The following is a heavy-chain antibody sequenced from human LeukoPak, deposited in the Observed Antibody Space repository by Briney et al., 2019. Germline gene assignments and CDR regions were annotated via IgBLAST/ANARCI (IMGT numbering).Heavy chain of an antibody. Sequence: ASVKVSCKASGCTFTGYYMHWVRQAPGQGLEWMGWINPNSGGTNYAQKFQGRVTMTRDTSISTAYMELSRLRSDDTAVYYCARAKPEMATIMGDYWGQGTLVTVSS. V-gene: IGHV1-2*02. D-gene: IGHD5-24*01. CDR2: INPNSGGT. J-gene: IGHJ4*02. CDR1: GCTFTGYY. CDR3: ARAKPEMATIMGDY.